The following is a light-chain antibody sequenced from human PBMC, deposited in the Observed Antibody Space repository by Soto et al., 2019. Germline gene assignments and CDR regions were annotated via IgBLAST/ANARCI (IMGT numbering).Light chain of an antibody. CDR1: SSDVGGYNY. CDR2: DVS. J-gene: IGLJ1*01. V-gene: IGLV2-14*01. Sequence: QSVLTHPASVSGSPGQSITISCTGTSSDVGGYNYVSWYQQHPGKDPKLMIYDVSNRPSGVSNRFSGSKSGNTASLTISGLQAEDEADYYCSSYTSSSTNDVFGTGNKVTVL. CDR3: SSYTSSSTNDV.